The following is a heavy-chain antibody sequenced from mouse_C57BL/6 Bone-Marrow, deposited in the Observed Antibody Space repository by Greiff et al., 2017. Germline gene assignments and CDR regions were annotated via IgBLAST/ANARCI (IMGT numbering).Heavy chain of an antibody. CDR3: GGPYGSSHRRGFFDY. Sequence: VQLQQSGPELVKPGASVKISCKASGYTFTDYYMNWVKQSHGKSLEWIGDINPNNGGTSYNQKFKGKATLTVDKSSSTAYMELRSLTSEDSAVYYCGGPYGSSHRRGFFDYWGQGTTLTVSS. CDR2: INPNNGGT. V-gene: IGHV1-26*01. J-gene: IGHJ2*01. CDR1: GYTFTDYY. D-gene: IGHD1-1*01.